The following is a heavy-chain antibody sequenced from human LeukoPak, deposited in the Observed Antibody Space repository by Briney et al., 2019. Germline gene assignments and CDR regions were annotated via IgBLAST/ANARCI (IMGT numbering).Heavy chain of an antibody. D-gene: IGHD3/OR15-3a*01. J-gene: IGHJ4*02. CDR1: GFTLSDYY. Sequence: PRGSLRLSCAASGFTLSDYYMSWLRQAPGKGLEWVSYSSSSGSTIYYADSVKGRFAISRDNAKNSLYLQMNSLRAEDTAVYYCARRRDFIDYWGQGTLVTVSS. CDR2: SSSSGSTI. CDR3: ARRRDFIDY. V-gene: IGHV3-11*01.